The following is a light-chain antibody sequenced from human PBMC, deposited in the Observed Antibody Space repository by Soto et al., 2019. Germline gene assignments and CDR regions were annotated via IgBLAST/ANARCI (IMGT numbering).Light chain of an antibody. J-gene: IGKJ3*01. CDR2: GAS. CDR3: QQYGSSPV. V-gene: IGKV3-20*01. Sequence: EIVLTQSPGTLSLSPGERATLSCRASQSVSSSYLAWYQQKPGQAPRLLIYGASSRATGIPDRFSGSGSGTDFTLTISRPEPEDFAVYYCQQYGSSPVFGPGTKVDIK. CDR1: QSVSSSY.